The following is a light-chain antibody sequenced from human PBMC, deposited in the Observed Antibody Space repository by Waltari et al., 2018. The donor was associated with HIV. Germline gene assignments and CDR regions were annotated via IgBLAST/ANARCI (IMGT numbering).Light chain of an antibody. CDR2: GAS. V-gene: IGKV3-20*01. Sequence: EIVLTQSPGTLSLSPGGRATISCRASQSVSRSDLAWYQQKPGQAPRLLIYGASSRATGTPDRFSGSGSGTDFTLTINRLEPEDFAVYYCQQYDGSSTFGGGTKVEIK. J-gene: IGKJ4*01. CDR3: QQYDGSST. CDR1: QSVSRSD.